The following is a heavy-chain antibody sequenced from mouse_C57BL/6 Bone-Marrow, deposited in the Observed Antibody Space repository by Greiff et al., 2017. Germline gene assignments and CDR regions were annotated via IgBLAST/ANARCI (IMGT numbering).Heavy chain of an antibody. D-gene: IGHD1-1*01. CDR2: IDPSDSYT. J-gene: IGHJ2*01. CDR3: AREGITTVVAHFDY. CDR1: GYTFTSYW. V-gene: IGHV1-69*01. Sequence: VKQSCKASGYTFTSYWMHWVKQRPGQGLEWIGEIDPSDSYTNYNQKFKGKSTLTVDKSSSTAYMQLSSLTSEDSAVYYCAREGITTVVAHFDYWGQGTTLTVSS.